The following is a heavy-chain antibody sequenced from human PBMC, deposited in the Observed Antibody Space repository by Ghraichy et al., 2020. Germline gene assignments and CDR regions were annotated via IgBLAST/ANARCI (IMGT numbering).Heavy chain of an antibody. V-gene: IGHV3-74*01. CDR3: ARGGGDHAFDI. CDR1: GFTFTPYC. Sequence: GGSLRLSCAASGFTFTPYCMNWVRQAPGKGLVWVSRINSDGSGTIYADSVKGRFTISRDHAKNTLYLHMSSLRDEDTAVYYCARGGGDHAFDIWGQGTVVTVSS. J-gene: IGHJ3*02. CDR2: INSDGSGT. D-gene: IGHD3-10*01.